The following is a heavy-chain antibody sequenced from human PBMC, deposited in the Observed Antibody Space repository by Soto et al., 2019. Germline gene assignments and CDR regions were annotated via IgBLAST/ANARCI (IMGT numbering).Heavy chain of an antibody. CDR3: ARGRLWSFDF. Sequence: QLMESGGGLVQPGGSLRLSCVASGFTFSIYSMTWVRQAPGKGLEWVSYISSDSSAIYYADSVKGRFTISRDNAKNSLYLQLNSLRDEDTAVYYCARGRLWSFDFWGQGTLVTVSS. V-gene: IGHV3-48*02. CDR2: ISSDSSAI. J-gene: IGHJ4*02. D-gene: IGHD3-10*01. CDR1: GFTFSIYS.